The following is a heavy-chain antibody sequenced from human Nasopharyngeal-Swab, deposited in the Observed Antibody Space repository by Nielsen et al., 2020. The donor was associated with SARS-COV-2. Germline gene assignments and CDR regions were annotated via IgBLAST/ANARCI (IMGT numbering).Heavy chain of an antibody. D-gene: IGHD2/OR15-2a*01. Sequence: SCAASGFTFRSFGMHWVRQAPGKGLEWVALISYDGSLKHCANSVKGRFTISRDNSKNLLYLQMTSLRVEDTAVYFFASRGNNHYLDYWGHGALLTVSS. CDR2: ISYDGSLK. V-gene: IGHV3-30*03. CDR1: GFTFRSFG. CDR3: ASRGNNHYLDY. J-gene: IGHJ4*01.